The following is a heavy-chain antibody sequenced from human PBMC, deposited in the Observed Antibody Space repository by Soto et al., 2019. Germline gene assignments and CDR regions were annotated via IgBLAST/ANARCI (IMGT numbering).Heavy chain of an antibody. J-gene: IGHJ5*02. CDR2: IYYSGST. CDR3: ARAGPKYYDILTGPNWFDP. V-gene: IGHV4-59*01. Sequence: SETLSLTCTVSGGSISSYYWSWIRQPPGKGLEWIGYIYYSGSTNYNPSLKSRVTISVDTSKNQFSLKLSSVTAADTAVYYCARAGPKYYDILTGPNWFDPWGQGTLVT. D-gene: IGHD3-9*01. CDR1: GGSISSYY.